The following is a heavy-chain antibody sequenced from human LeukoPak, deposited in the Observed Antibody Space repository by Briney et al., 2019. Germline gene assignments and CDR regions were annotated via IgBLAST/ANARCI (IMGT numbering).Heavy chain of an antibody. D-gene: IGHD3-9*01. CDR3: ARRLRYFDWLLSDAFDI. V-gene: IGHV3-21*01. CDR2: ISSSSSYI. Sequence: PGGSLRLSCAASGFTFSSYSMNWVRQAPGKGLEWVSSISSSSSYIYYADSVKGRFTISRDNAKNSLYLQMNSLRAEDTAVYYCARRLRYFDWLLSDAFDIWGQGTMVTVSS. J-gene: IGHJ3*02. CDR1: GFTFSSYS.